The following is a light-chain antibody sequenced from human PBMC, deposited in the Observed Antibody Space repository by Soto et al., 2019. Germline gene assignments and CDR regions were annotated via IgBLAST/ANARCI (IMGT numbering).Light chain of an antibody. Sequence: QSVLTQPASVSGSPGQSITISCTGTSSDVGGYNYVSWYQQHPGKAPKLMIYEVSNRPSGVSNRFSGSKSGNTASLTISGLQAEDEADYYCSSYTSSSTKDLGPGTKVTVX. CDR1: SSDVGGYNY. CDR3: SSYTSSSTKD. J-gene: IGLJ1*01. V-gene: IGLV2-14*01. CDR2: EVS.